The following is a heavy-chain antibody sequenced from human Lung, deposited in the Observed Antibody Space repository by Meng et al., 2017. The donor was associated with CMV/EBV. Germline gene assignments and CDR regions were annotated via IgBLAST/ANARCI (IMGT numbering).Heavy chain of an antibody. D-gene: IGHD1-14*01. CDR1: GFSLSTSGVG. Sequence: SXPXLVXPTQTLTLTCTFSGFSLSTSGVGVGWIRQPPGKALEWLALIYWNDDKRYSPSLKSRLTITKDTSKNQVVLTMTNMDPVDTATYYCAHSRNLNTLIYWGQGTXVTVSS. CDR2: IYWNDDK. CDR3: AHSRNLNTLIY. V-gene: IGHV2-5*01. J-gene: IGHJ4*02.